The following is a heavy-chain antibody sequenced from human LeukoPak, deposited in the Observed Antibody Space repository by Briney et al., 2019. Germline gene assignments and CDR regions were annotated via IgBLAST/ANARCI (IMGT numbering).Heavy chain of an antibody. CDR3: ARWDAYCNGGNCYFGGFAFDI. J-gene: IGHJ3*02. D-gene: IGHD2-15*01. CDR2: ISSSGSTK. CDR1: GITFSSYS. V-gene: IGHV3-48*04. Sequence: PGGSLRLSCGASGITFSSYSMNWVRQAPGKGLEWVSYISSSGSTKYYADSVEGRFTISRDNAKNSLYLQLNSLSAEDTAVYHCARWDAYCNGGNCYFGGFAFDIWGQGTVVTVSS.